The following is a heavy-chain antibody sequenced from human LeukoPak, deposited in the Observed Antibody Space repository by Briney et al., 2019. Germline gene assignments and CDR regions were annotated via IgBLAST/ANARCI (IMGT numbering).Heavy chain of an antibody. Sequence: SETLSLTCTVSGGSISSRGYYWGWIRQPPGKGLEWIGSMYYSGSTYYNPSLKSRVTISVDTSKNHFSLKLSSVTAADTAVYYCARDFRGGYDFWTGYYTPYYFDYWGQGTLVSVSP. CDR1: GGSISSRGYY. V-gene: IGHV4-39*07. CDR3: ARDFRGGYDFWTGYYTPYYFDY. D-gene: IGHD3-3*01. J-gene: IGHJ4*02. CDR2: MYYSGST.